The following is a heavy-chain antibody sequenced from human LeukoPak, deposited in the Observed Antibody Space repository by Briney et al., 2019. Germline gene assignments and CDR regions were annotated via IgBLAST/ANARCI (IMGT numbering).Heavy chain of an antibody. CDR3: ARTAPPGSGWADFDY. D-gene: IGHD6-19*01. V-gene: IGHV1-18*01. J-gene: IGHJ4*02. CDR1: GYTFTSYG. Sequence: ASVKVSCKASGYTFTSYGISWVRQAPGQGLEWMGWVSAYNGNTNYAQKLQDRVTMTTDTSTNTTYMELRILRSDDTAVYYCARTAPPGSGWADFDYWGQGTLVTVSS. CDR2: VSAYNGNT.